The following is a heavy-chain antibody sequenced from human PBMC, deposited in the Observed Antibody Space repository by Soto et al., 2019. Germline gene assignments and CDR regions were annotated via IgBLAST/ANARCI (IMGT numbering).Heavy chain of an antibody. CDR2: IKQGGTET. Sequence: GGSLRLSCAASGFTFRNYWXGWVRQTPDKGLEWVANIKQGGTETYYVDSVKGRFTISKDHAKNSLYLQMNSLRVEDTALYYCASLDTARVETAGYWGQGTRVTVSS. CDR3: ASLDTARVETAGY. D-gene: IGHD5-18*01. V-gene: IGHV3-7*02. J-gene: IGHJ4*02. CDR1: GFTFRNYW.